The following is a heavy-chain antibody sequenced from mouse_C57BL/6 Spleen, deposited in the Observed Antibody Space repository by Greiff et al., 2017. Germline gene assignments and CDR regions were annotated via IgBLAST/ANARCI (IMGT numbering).Heavy chain of an antibody. D-gene: IGHD1-1*01. CDR3: ARWLITTVVATDY. J-gene: IGHJ2*01. Sequence: EVQLQQSGPVLVKPGASVKMSCKASGYTFTDYYMNWVKQSHGKSLEWIGVINPYNGGTSYNQKFKGKATLTVDKSSSTAYMELNSLTSEDSAVYYCARWLITTVVATDYWGQGTTLTVSS. CDR1: GYTFTDYY. V-gene: IGHV1-19*01. CDR2: INPYNGGT.